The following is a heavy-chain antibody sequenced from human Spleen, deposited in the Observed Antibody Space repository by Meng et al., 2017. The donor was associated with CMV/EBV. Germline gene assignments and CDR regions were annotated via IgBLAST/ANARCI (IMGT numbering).Heavy chain of an antibody. CDR3: ARGIVVVPAAPGWFDP. J-gene: IGHJ5*02. D-gene: IGHD2-2*01. Sequence: SIGSDNYYWSWIRQHPGRGLEWIGYIHYSGNTYYNPSLKSRVSISVDTSKDQFSLSLSSVTAADTAVYYCARGIVVVPAAPGWFDPWGQGTLVTVSS. V-gene: IGHV4-31*02. CDR1: SIGSDNYY. CDR2: IHYSGNT.